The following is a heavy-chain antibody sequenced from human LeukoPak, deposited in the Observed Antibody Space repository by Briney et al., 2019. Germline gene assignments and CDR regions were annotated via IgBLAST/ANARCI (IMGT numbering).Heavy chain of an antibody. CDR2: IYYSGST. V-gene: IGHV4-39*01. CDR1: GVSITNTNYY. J-gene: IGHJ3*01. CDR3: ARHTSDGDFAFDL. Sequence: SETLSLTCTVSGVSITNTNYYWAWIRQPPGKGLELIVTIYYSGSTHDNPSLKSRFTISVDTSKPQFSLKLSSVTAADTAVYFCARHTSDGDFAFDLWGQGTMVTVSS. D-gene: IGHD4-17*01.